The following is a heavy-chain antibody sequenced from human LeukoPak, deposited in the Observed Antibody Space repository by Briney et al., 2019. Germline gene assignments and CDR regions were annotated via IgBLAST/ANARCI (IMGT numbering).Heavy chain of an antibody. J-gene: IGHJ4*02. Sequence: GGSPRLSCAASGFTFSSYSMNWVRQAPGKGLEWVSSISSSSSYIYYADLVKGRFTISRDNAKNSLYLQMNSLRAEDTAVYYCASTGYSSSWYGVAFDYWGQGTLVTVSS. CDR3: ASTGYSSSWYGVAFDY. V-gene: IGHV3-21*01. D-gene: IGHD6-13*01. CDR2: ISSSSSYI. CDR1: GFTFSSYS.